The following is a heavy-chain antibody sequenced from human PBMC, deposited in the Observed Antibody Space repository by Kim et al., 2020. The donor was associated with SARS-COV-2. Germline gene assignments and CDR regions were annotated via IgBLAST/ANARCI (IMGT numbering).Heavy chain of an antibody. Sequence: GGSLRLSCAASGFTLSSAWMSWVRQAPGKGLEWVGRIKSKTDGGTTDYAAPVKGRFTISRDDSKNTLYLQMNSLQAEDAAVYFCTTDGMVARRPYYYYMDVWSKGTTVTVSS. CDR1: GFTLSSAW. D-gene: IGHD2-15*01. CDR2: IKSKTDGGTT. V-gene: IGHV3-15*01. J-gene: IGHJ6*03. CDR3: TTDGMVARRPYYYYMDV.